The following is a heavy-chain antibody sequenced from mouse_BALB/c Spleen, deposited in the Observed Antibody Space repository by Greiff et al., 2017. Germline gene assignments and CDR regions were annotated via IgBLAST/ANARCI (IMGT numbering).Heavy chain of an antibody. CDR3: ARSRDDYAMDY. D-gene: IGHD3-3*01. V-gene: IGHV5-17*02. Sequence: EVNVVESGGGLVQPGGSRKLSCAASGFTFSSFGMHWVRQAPEKGLEWVAYISSGSSTIYYADTVKGRFTISRDNPKNTLFLQMTSLRSEDTAMYYCARSRDDYAMDYWGQGTSVTVSS. CDR1: GFTFSSFG. J-gene: IGHJ4*01. CDR2: ISSGSSTI.